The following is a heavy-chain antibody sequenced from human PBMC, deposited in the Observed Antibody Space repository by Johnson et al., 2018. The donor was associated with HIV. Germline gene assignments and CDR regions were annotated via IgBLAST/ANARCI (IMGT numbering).Heavy chain of an antibody. CDR1: GFTFSSYA. V-gene: IGHV3-30*04. CDR2: ISYDGSNK. CDR3: ARDNWNEDI. D-gene: IGHD1-20*01. Sequence: QVQLVESGGGVVQPGRSLRLSCAASGFTFSSYAMHWVRQAPGKGLEWVAVISYDGSNKYYADSVKGRFTISRDNSKNTLYLQMNRLRAEDTAVYYCARDNWNEDIWGQGTMVTVSS. J-gene: IGHJ3*02.